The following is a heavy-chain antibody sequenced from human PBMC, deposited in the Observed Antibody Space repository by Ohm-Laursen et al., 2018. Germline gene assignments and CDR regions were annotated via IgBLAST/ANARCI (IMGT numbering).Heavy chain of an antibody. Sequence: SLRLSCAASGFTFSSYGMHWVRQAPGKGLEWVAVISYDGSNKYYADSVKGRFTISRDNSKNTLYLQMNSLRAEDTAVYYCAKDFYSYDIGYYGQSDYWGQGTLVTVSS. CDR1: GFTFSSYG. CDR3: AKDFYSYDIGYYGQSDY. CDR2: ISYDGSNK. J-gene: IGHJ4*02. D-gene: IGHD3-22*01. V-gene: IGHV3-30*18.